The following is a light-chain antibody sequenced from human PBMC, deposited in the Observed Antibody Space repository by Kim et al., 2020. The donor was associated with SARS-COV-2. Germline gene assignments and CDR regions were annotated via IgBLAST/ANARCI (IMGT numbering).Light chain of an antibody. CDR2: DAS. V-gene: IGKV3-11*01. J-gene: IGKJ1*01. Sequence: LEPGESATLSRRASRSISSYLAWYQQKPGQPPRLLIYDASDRATGIPVRFSGSGSGTDFTLTISSLEPEDCAVYYCQQRGNWPWTFGQGTKVDIK. CDR3: QQRGNWPWT. CDR1: RSISSY.